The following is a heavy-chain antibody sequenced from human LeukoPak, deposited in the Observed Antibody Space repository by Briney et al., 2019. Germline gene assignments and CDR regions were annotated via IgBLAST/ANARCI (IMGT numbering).Heavy chain of an antibody. CDR2: IIPIFGTA. CDR3: ARDFGYGSGGSH. D-gene: IGHD3-10*01. Sequence: VASVKASCKASGYTFTSYYMHWVRQAPGQGLEWMGGIIPIFGTANYAQKFQGRVTITADESTSTAYMELSSLRSEDTAVYYCARDFGYGSGGSHWGQGTLVTVSS. J-gene: IGHJ4*02. CDR1: GYTFTSYY. V-gene: IGHV1-69*13.